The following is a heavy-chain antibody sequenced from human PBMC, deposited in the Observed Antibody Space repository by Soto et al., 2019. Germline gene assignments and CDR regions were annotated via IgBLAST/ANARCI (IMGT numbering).Heavy chain of an antibody. D-gene: IGHD6-19*01. V-gene: IGHV5-51*01. Sequence: GESLKISCKGSGYRFINYWIGWVRQMPGKGLEWMGIINPGDPDTRYSPSFQGQVTISADKSISTAYLQWSSLKASDTAIYFCARSFTAGTAGDYWGQGTLVTVSS. CDR2: INPGDPDT. CDR1: GYRFINYW. CDR3: ARSFTAGTAGDY. J-gene: IGHJ4*02.